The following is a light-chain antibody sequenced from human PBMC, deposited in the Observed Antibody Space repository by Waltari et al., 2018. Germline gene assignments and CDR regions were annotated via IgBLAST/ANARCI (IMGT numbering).Light chain of an antibody. J-gene: IGKJ3*01. Sequence: EIVLTQSPGTLSLSPGERATLSCRASQSVSSSYLAWYQQKPGQAPRLLIYGASSRATGIPDRFSGSGSGTDFTLTISRLEPEDFAVYYCQQYGSSTSSTLFGPGTKVDIK. CDR1: QSVSSSY. CDR3: QQYGSSTSSTL. CDR2: GAS. V-gene: IGKV3-20*01.